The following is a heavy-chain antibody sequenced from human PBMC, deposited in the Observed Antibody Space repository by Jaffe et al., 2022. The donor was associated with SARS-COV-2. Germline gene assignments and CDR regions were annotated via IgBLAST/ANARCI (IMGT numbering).Heavy chain of an antibody. CDR2: IKQDGSEK. J-gene: IGHJ4*02. CDR1: GFTFSSYW. Sequence: EVQLVESGGGLVQPGGSLRLSCAASGFTFSSYWMSWVRQAPGKGLEWVANIKQDGSEKYYVDSVKGRFTISRDNAKNSLYLQMNSLRAEDTAVYYCARAGRIAVAGVFDYWGQGTLVTVSS. CDR3: ARAGRIAVAGVFDY. D-gene: IGHD6-19*01. V-gene: IGHV3-7*01.